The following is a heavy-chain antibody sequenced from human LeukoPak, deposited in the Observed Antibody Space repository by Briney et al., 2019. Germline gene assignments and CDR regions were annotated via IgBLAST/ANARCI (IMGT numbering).Heavy chain of an antibody. Sequence: GGSLRLSCAASGFTFSSYSMNWVRQAPGKGLEWVSSISSSSSYIYYADSVKGRFTISRDNAKNSLYLQMNNLRAEDTAVYYCARVGAVGVRYFDLWGRGTLVTVSS. CDR2: ISSSSSYI. J-gene: IGHJ2*01. CDR3: ARVGAVGVRYFDL. V-gene: IGHV3-21*01. CDR1: GFTFSSYS. D-gene: IGHD1-26*01.